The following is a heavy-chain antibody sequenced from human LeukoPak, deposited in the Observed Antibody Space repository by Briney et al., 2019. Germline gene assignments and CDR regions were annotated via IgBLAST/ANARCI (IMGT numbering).Heavy chain of an antibody. V-gene: IGHV4-38-2*02. CDR1: GYSISSGYF. CDR3: AREPTYDFWSGYPFDY. J-gene: IGHJ4*02. Sequence: MASETLSLTCTVSGYSISSGYFWGWIRQPPGKGLEWIGSMYHSGSTYYNPSLKSRVTISVDMSKNPFFLKLSSVTAADTAVYYCAREPTYDFWSGYPFDYWGQGTLVTVSS. CDR2: MYHSGST. D-gene: IGHD3/OR15-3a*01.